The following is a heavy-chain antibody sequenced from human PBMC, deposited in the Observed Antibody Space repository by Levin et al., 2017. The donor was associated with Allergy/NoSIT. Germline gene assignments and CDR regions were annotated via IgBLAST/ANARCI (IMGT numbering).Heavy chain of an antibody. CDR2: IYYSGST. CDR1: GGSISSGGYY. Sequence: ASETLSLTCTVSGGSISSGGYYWSWIRQHPGKGLEWIGYIYYSGSTYYNPSLKSRVTISVDTSKNQFSLKLSSVTAADTAVYYCARGVAEGPYYYYYYMDVWGKGTTVTVSS. J-gene: IGHJ6*03. D-gene: IGHD6-19*01. V-gene: IGHV4-31*03. CDR3: ARGVAEGPYYYYYYMDV.